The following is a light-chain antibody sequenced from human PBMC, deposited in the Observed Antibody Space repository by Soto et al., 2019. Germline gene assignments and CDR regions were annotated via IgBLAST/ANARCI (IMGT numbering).Light chain of an antibody. CDR1: QGIRRD. CDR2: AVS. Sequence: DIQMTQSPSSLSAPVGGRVTITCRASQGIRRDLGWYQQKPGKAPTRLIYAVSSLHSGVPSRFSGSGSGTEITLTISSLLPEDSATYYCLQPNSYPLTFGGGTTVEIK. CDR3: LQPNSYPLT. J-gene: IGKJ4*01. V-gene: IGKV1-17*01.